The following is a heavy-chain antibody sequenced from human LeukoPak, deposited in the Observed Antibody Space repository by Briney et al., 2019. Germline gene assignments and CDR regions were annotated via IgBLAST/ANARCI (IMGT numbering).Heavy chain of an antibody. V-gene: IGHV3-48*03. D-gene: IGHD5-24*01. J-gene: IGHJ4*02. CDR1: GFTFRTFE. Sequence: PGGSLRLSCAASGFTFRTFEMNWVRQAPGKGLAWVSYISSSGSNIYYADSVKGRFTISRDNAKNSLYLQMNSLRVEDTAVYYCARADMATITIDYWGQGTLVTVSS. CDR3: ARADMATITIDY. CDR2: ISSSGSNI.